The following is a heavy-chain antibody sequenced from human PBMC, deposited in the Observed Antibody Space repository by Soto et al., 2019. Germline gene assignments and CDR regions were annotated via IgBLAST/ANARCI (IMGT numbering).Heavy chain of an antibody. CDR2: IYYSGST. Sequence: SXTLSLTCTVSGGSMSSYYWSWIRQPPGKGLEWIGYIYYSGSTNYNPSLKSRVTISVDTSKNQFSLKLSSVTAADTAVYYCARRWGGTFDYWGQGTLVTVSS. V-gene: IGHV4-59*01. J-gene: IGHJ4*02. CDR1: GGSMSSYY. CDR3: ARRWGGTFDY. D-gene: IGHD2-21*01.